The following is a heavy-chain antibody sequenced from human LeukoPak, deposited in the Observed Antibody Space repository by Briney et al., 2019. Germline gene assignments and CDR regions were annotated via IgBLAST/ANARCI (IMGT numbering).Heavy chain of an antibody. Sequence: GGSLRLSCAASGFTFSGYAMHWVRQAPGKGLEWVAIISYDGSNKYSADSVKGRFTISRDNSKNTLYLQMNSLRAEDTAVYYCARSDHYYYYGMDVWGQGTTVTVSS. CDR1: GFTFSGYA. CDR2: ISYDGSNK. CDR3: ARSDHYYYYGMDV. V-gene: IGHV3-30*14. J-gene: IGHJ6*02.